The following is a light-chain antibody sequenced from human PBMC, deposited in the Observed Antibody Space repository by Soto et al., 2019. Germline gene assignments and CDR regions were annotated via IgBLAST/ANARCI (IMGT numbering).Light chain of an antibody. J-gene: IGLJ1*01. V-gene: IGLV2-11*01. CDR1: NSDVGDYNY. CDR3: CSYAGSYTYV. CDR2: DVT. Sequence: QSVLTQPRSVSGSPEQSVTISCTGTNSDVGDYNYVSWYQQYPGKAPKFIIYDVTKRPSGVPDRFSGSKSGNTASLTISGLQAEDEADYYCCSYAGSYTYVFGTGTKLTVL.